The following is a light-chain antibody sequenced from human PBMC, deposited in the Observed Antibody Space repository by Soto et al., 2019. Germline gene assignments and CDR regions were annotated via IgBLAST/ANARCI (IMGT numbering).Light chain of an antibody. V-gene: IGKV4-1*01. CDR3: QQYLSFPLT. CDR1: QSVLYSSNNENY. J-gene: IGKJ2*01. CDR2: WAS. Sequence: DTVMTQSPDSLAVSLGERATINCKSSQSVLYSSNNENYLAWYQQKPGQPPKLLIYWASTRESGVPDRFSGSGSGTEFSLTIRSLQAEDVAIYYCQQYLSFPLTFGQGTKVEI.